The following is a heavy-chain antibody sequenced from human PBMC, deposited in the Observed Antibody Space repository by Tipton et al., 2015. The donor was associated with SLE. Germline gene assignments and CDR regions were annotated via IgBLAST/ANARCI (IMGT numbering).Heavy chain of an antibody. Sequence: TLSLTCTVSGGSISSSSYYWGWIRQPPGKGLEWIGSIYYSGSTYYNPSLKSRVTISVDTSKNQFSLKLSSVTAADTAVYYCARDQTHAIAARPFDYWGQGTLVTVSS. CDR3: ARDQTHAIAARPFDY. CDR2: IYYSGST. V-gene: IGHV4-39*07. J-gene: IGHJ4*02. CDR1: GGSISSSSYY. D-gene: IGHD6-6*01.